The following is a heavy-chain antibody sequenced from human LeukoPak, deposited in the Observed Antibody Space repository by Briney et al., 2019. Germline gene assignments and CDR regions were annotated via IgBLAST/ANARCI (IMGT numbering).Heavy chain of an antibody. J-gene: IGHJ6*02. V-gene: IGHV4-59*01. CDR1: GGSISSYY. Sequence: SETLSLTCTVSGGSISSYYWSWIRQPPGKGLELIGYIYYSGSTNYNPSPKSRVTISVDTSKNQFSLRLSSVTAADTAVCYCARVGETYYDFWSGYYRDYYYYGMDVWGQGTTVTVSS. CDR3: ARVGETYYDFWSGYYRDYYYYGMDV. CDR2: IYYSGST. D-gene: IGHD3-3*01.